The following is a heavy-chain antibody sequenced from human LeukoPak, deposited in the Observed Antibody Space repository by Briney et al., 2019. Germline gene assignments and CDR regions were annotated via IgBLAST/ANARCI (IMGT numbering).Heavy chain of an antibody. V-gene: IGHV3-30*02. J-gene: IGHJ3*02. CDR1: TFTFSSYG. CDR2: IWNDGSKT. Sequence: PGGSLRLSCAASTFTFSSYGLHWVRQPPGKGLEWLAVIWNDGSKTYYADSVKGRFTISRDNSKNTMYLQMSSLRVEDSAVYYCVKGDRMTRTVRGAFDIWGQGTMVTVSS. D-gene: IGHD1/OR15-1a*01. CDR3: VKGDRMTRTVRGAFDI.